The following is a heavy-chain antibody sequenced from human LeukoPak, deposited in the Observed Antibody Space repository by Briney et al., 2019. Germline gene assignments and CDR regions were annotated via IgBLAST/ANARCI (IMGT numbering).Heavy chain of an antibody. CDR1: GGSISSYY. Sequence: SETLSLTCTVSGGSISSYYWSWIRQPPGKGLEWIGYIDYSGSTNYNPSLKSRVTILVDTSRNQFSLKLNSVTAADTAVYYCAKGLYSSTVGYYYYGMDVWGQGTTVTVSS. CDR3: AKGLYSSTVGYYYYGMDV. J-gene: IGHJ6*02. CDR2: IDYSGST. V-gene: IGHV4-59*08. D-gene: IGHD6-13*01.